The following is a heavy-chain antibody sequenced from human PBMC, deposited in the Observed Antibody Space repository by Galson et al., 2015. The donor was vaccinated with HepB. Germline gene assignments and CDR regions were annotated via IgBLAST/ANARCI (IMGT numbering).Heavy chain of an antibody. V-gene: IGHV3-30-3*01. J-gene: IGHJ4*02. CDR2: ISYDGSNK. D-gene: IGHD4-17*01. CDR3: ASVHDYGDYALDY. Sequence: SLRLSCAASGFTFSSYAMHWVRQAPGKGLEWVAVISYDGSNKYYADSVKGRFTISRDNSKNTLYLQMNSLRAEDTAVYYCASVHDYGDYALDYWGQGTLVTVSS. CDR1: GFTFSSYA.